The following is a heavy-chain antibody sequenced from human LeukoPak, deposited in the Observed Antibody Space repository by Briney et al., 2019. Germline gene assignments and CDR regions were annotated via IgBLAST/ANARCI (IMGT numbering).Heavy chain of an antibody. V-gene: IGHV1-46*01. D-gene: IGHD3-22*01. CDR3: ARDWNYYDSSGYGRNYYYMDV. J-gene: IGHJ6*03. Sequence: ASVKVSCKASGGTFSSYAISWVRQAPGQGLEWMGIINPSGGSTSYAQKFQGRVTMTRDTSTSTVYMELSSLRSEDTAVYYCARDWNYYDSSGYGRNYYYMDVWGKGATVTVSS. CDR1: GGTFSSYA. CDR2: INPSGGST.